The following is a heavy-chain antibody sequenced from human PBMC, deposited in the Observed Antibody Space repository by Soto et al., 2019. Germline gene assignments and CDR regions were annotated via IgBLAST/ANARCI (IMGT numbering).Heavy chain of an antibody. Sequence: VQLVESGGGLVKPGGSLRLSCAASGFIFSDYYMAWIRQAPGKGLEWVSDISSGGGAKNVADSVRGRFTISRDNANNPLYLPMNSLRPEDAAGYYCARRLTGRTTGDWFDPWGQGTLVTVSS. D-gene: IGHD1-20*01. V-gene: IGHV3-11*01. CDR1: GFIFSDYY. J-gene: IGHJ5*02. CDR3: ARRLTGRTTGDWFDP. CDR2: ISSGGGAK.